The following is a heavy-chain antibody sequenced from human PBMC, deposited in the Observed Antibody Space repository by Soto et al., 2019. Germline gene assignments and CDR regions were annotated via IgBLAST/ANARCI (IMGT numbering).Heavy chain of an antibody. CDR3: ARDTDGLHY. CDR1: GLIFSNYK. Sequence: GGSLRLSCAASGLIFSNYKIHWIRQAPGKGLVWVSRINTDGSITDYADSVKGRLTVSRDNPKNTLYLQMNSLRAEDTAVYYCARDTDGLHYWGQGTLVTVSS. V-gene: IGHV3-74*01. J-gene: IGHJ4*02. CDR2: INTDGSIT.